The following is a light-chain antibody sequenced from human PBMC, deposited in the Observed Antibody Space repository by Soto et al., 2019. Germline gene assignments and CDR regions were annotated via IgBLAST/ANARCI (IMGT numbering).Light chain of an antibody. CDR3: QQYGSSYPWT. V-gene: IGKV3-20*01. J-gene: IGKJ1*01. Sequence: EIVLTQSPGTLSLSPGERATLSCRASQSVSSNYLAWYQQKPGQAPRLLIYGASSRATGIPDRFSGSGSGTDFTLTIRRLEPEDLALYYCQQYGSSYPWTFGQGPKVDIK. CDR2: GAS. CDR1: QSVSSNY.